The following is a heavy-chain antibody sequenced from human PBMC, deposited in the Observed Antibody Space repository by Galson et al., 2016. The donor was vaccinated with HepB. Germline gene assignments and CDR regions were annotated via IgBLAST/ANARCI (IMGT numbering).Heavy chain of an antibody. J-gene: IGHJ4*02. V-gene: IGHV1-18*01. CDR1: GYTFTSSG. CDR2: ISTNSGNT. CDR3: AKEKDYTLDY. D-gene: IGHD4-11*01. Sequence: QSGAEVTKPGASMKVSCEPSGYTFTSSGLSWVRQAPGQGLEWVGWISTNSGNTNYAQKLQGRVTMTRDTSTSTAYMELRSLTSDDTASYYCAKEKDYTLDYWGQGTQVTVSS.